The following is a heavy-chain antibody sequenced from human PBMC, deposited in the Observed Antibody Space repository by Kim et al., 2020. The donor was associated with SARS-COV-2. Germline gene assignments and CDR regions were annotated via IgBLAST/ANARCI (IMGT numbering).Heavy chain of an antibody. D-gene: IGHD3-3*01. CDR2: IIPIFGTA. CDR3: ARDRGNYDFWSGNPNSGYYYGMDV. CDR1: GGTFSSYA. J-gene: IGHJ6*02. V-gene: IGHV1-69*13. Sequence: SVKVSCKASGGTFSSYAISWVRQAPGQGLEWMGGIIPIFGTANYAQKFQGRVTITADESTSTAYMELSSLRSEDTAVYYCARDRGNYDFWSGNPNSGYYYGMDVWGQGTTVTVSS.